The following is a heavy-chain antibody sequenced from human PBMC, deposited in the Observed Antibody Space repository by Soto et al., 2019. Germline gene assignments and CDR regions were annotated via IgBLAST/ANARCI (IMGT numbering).Heavy chain of an antibody. CDR1: GYMFTING. CDR3: ARDEEWDRDN. V-gene: IGHV1-18*01. J-gene: IGHJ4*02. CDR2: ISTNSGNT. D-gene: IGHD1-26*01. Sequence: QVQVVQSGSEVKKPGASVKVSCKTSGYMFTINGISWVRQVPGQGLEWMGWISTNSGNTKFAQNFQDRVTLTTDPSPSTASMELRILRSDDTAIYYCARDEEWDRDNWCQGTLVTVSS.